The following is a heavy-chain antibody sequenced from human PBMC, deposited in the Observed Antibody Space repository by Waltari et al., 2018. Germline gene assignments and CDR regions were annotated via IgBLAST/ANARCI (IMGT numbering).Heavy chain of an antibody. V-gene: IGHV3-33*01. D-gene: IGHD6-13*01. Sequence: QVQLVESGGGVVQPGRSLRLSCTASGFTVSSYGMLWVRHAPGKGLGWVARIWYDGTNKNYADSVRGRFTISRDNSKNTLYLQMNSLRVEDTAVYYCARGIADDWGQGTLVTVSS. CDR2: IWYDGTNK. CDR1: GFTVSSYG. CDR3: ARGIADD. J-gene: IGHJ4*02.